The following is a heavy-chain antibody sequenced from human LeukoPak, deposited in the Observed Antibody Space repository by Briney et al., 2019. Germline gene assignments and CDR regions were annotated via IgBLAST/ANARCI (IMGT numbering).Heavy chain of an antibody. D-gene: IGHD4-17*01. CDR2: ISSSSYI. J-gene: IGHJ4*02. CDR3: ARDRHGDFDY. V-gene: IGHV3-21*01. Sequence: PGGSLRLSCAASGFTFSSYEMNWVRQAPGKGLEWVSSISSSSYIYYADSVKGRFTISRDNAKNSLYLQMNSLRAEDTAVYYCARDRHGDFDYWGQGTLVTVSS. CDR1: GFTFSSYE.